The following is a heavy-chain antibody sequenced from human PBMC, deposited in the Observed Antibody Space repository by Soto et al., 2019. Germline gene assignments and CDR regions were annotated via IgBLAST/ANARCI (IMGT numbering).Heavy chain of an antibody. Sequence: SETLSLTCAVYGGSFSSYHWSWIRQTPGKGLEWIGEINHLTTTNYNPSLKSRVIISLDTPKNQFSLRLSSVTAADTAVYYCARGYDTALAPIFWGQGILVTSPQ. CDR1: GGSFSSYH. V-gene: IGHV4-34*01. J-gene: IGHJ4*02. CDR2: INHLTTT. CDR3: ARGYDTALAPIF. D-gene: IGHD5-18*01.